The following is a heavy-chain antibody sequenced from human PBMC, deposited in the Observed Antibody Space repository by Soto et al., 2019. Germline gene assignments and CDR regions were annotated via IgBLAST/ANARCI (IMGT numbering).Heavy chain of an antibody. J-gene: IGHJ4*02. CDR3: ARARGARYFDY. D-gene: IGHD6-6*01. CDR1: GGSISSGDYY. Sequence: QVQLQESGPGLVKPSQTLSLTCTVSGGSISSGDYYWSWIRQRPGKGLEWIGNIYYSGSTYYNPSLKSRVTISVDTSKSQFSLKLSSVTAADTAVYYCARARGARYFDYWGQGTLVTVSS. V-gene: IGHV4-30-4*01. CDR2: IYYSGST.